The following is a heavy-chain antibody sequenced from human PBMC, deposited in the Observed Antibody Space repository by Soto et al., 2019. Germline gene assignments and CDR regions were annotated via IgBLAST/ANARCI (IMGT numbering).Heavy chain of an antibody. CDR3: ARVPFRRYGMDV. CDR2: ISSSGSTI. V-gene: IGHV3-48*03. J-gene: IGHJ6*02. Sequence: GGSLRLSCAASGFTFSSYEMNWVRQAPGKGLEWVSYISSSGSTIYYADSVKGRFTISRDNAKNSLYLQMNSLRAEDTAAYYCARVPFRRYGMDVWGQGTTVTVSS. CDR1: GFTFSSYE.